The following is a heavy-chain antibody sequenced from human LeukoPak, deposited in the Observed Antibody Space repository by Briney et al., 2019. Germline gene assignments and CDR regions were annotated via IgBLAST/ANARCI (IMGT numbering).Heavy chain of an antibody. D-gene: IGHD6-19*01. Sequence: SETLSLTCTVSGGSISSYYWSWIRQPPGEGLEWIGYIYYSGSTNYNPSLKSRVTISVDTSKNQFSLKLSSVTAADTAVYYCARGAGFPPDYWGQGTLVTVSS. CDR3: ARGAGFPPDY. CDR2: IYYSGST. CDR1: GGSISSYY. J-gene: IGHJ4*02. V-gene: IGHV4-59*01.